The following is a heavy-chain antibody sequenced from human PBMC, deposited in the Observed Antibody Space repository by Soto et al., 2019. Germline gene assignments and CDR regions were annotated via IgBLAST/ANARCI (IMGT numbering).Heavy chain of an antibody. J-gene: IGHJ5*02. CDR3: ARDSVEYSSSSPWFDP. Sequence: SVKVSCKASGGTFSSYAISWVRQAPGQGLEWMGGIIPIFGTANYAQKFQGRVTITADESTSTAYMELSSLRSEDTAVYYCARDSVEYSSSSPWFDPWGQGTLVTVSS. V-gene: IGHV1-69*13. CDR2: IIPIFGTA. CDR1: GGTFSSYA. D-gene: IGHD6-6*01.